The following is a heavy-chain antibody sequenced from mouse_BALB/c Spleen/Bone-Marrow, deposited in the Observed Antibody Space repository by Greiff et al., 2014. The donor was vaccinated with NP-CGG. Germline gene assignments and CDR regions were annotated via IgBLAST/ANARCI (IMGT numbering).Heavy chain of an antibody. Sequence: LQQSGGGLVQPGGSIKLSCVVSGFTFSNYWMNWVRQFPEKGLEWVAEIRLKSNNYATHYAESVKGRFTISRDDSKSSVYLQMNDLRAEDTGIYYCTTGFAYWGQGTLVTVSA. J-gene: IGHJ3*01. CDR3: TTGFAY. CDR1: GFTFSNYW. CDR2: IRLKSNNYAT. V-gene: IGHV6-6*02.